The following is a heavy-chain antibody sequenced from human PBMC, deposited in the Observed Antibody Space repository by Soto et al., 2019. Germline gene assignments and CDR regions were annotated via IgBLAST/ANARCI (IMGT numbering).Heavy chain of an antibody. CDR1: GDSISSYY. D-gene: IGHD2-21*01. J-gene: IGHJ4*02. CDR2: IYYSGST. CDR3: ATVPPRIVVVFAEFPT. V-gene: IGHV4-59*01. Sequence: SETLSLTCSVSGDSISSYYWSWIRQPPGKGLEWIGYIYYSGSTNYNPSLKSRVSISVDTSKNQFSLKLSSVSAADTAVYYCATVPPRIVVVFAEFPTWGQGALVTVSS.